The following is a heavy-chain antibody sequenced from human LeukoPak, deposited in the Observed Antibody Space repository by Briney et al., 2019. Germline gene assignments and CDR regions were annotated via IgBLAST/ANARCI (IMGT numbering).Heavy chain of an antibody. CDR2: IRSKANSYAT. CDR3: TSYSSSSPRVDY. J-gene: IGHJ4*02. D-gene: IGHD6-6*01. CDR1: GFTFSGSA. Sequence: GGSLRLSCAASGFTFSGSAMHWVRQASGKGLEWVGRIRSKANSYATAYAASVKGRFTISRDDSKNTAYLQMNSLKTEDTAVYYCTSYSSSSPRVDYWGQGTLVTVSS. V-gene: IGHV3-73*01.